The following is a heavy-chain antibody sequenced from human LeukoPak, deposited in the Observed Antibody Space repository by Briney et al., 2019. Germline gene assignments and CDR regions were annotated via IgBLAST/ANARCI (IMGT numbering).Heavy chain of an antibody. J-gene: IGHJ4*02. CDR1: GFTFSSYS. CDR2: ISSSSSYI. Sequence: GGSLRLSCAASGFTFSSYSMNWVRQAPGKGLEWVSSISSSSSYIYYADSVKGRFAISRDNAKNSLYLQMNSLRAEDTAVYYCARDSFGEYYFDYWGQGTLVTVSS. CDR3: ARDSFGEYYFDY. D-gene: IGHD3-10*01. V-gene: IGHV3-21*01.